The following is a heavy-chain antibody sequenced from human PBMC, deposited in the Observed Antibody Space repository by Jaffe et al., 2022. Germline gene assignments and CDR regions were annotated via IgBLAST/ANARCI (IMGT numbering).Heavy chain of an antibody. J-gene: IGHJ6*03. D-gene: IGHD3-10*01. CDR2: ISSSGSTI. CDR3: ARGKYYGSGSYSYYYYYMDV. Sequence: EVQLVESGGGLVQPGGSLRLSCAASGFTFSSYEMNWVRQAPGKGLEWVSYISSSGSTIYYADSVKGRFTISRDNAKNSLYLQMNSLRAEDTAVYYCARGKYYGSGSYSYYYYYMDVWGKGTTVTVSS. V-gene: IGHV3-48*03. CDR1: GFTFSSYE.